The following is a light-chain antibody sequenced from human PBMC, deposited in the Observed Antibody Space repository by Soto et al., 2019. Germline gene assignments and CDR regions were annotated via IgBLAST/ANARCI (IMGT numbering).Light chain of an antibody. Sequence: EIVFAQSPGTLSFSPGERATLSCRASQSVSSYLAWYQQKPGQAPRLLIYEASNRATGIPARFSGSGSGTDFTLTISSLEPEDFAVYYCQQRKNWQVTFGQGTRLEI. CDR1: QSVSSY. V-gene: IGKV3-11*01. CDR2: EAS. CDR3: QQRKNWQVT. J-gene: IGKJ5*01.